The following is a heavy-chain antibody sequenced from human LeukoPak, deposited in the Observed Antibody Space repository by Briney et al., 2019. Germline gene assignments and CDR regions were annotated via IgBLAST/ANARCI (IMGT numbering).Heavy chain of an antibody. V-gene: IGHV3-21*01. CDR3: ARVISRLRLGELSLNPWFYFDY. D-gene: IGHD3-16*02. CDR1: GFTFSSYS. CDR2: ISSSSRSYI. Sequence: KTGGSLRLSCAASGFTFSSYSMNWVRQAPGKGLEWVSSISSSSRSYIYYADSVKGRFTISRDNAKNSLYLQMNSLRAEDTAVYYCARVISRLRLGELSLNPWFYFDYWGQGTLVTVSS. J-gene: IGHJ4*02.